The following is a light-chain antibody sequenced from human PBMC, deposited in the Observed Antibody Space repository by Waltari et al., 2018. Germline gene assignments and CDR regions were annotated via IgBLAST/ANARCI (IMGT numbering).Light chain of an antibody. CDR1: RSHVGSYIR. CDR3: SSYTSSSTPV. J-gene: IGLJ2*01. V-gene: IGLV2-18*02. CDR2: EVS. Sequence: QSALTQPPSVSGFPGHSVTISCTGTRSHVGSYIRVSWYQQPPRTAPKLMIYEVSNRPSGVPDRFSGSKSGNTAFLTISGLQAEDEADYYCSSYTSSSTPVFGGGTKLTVL.